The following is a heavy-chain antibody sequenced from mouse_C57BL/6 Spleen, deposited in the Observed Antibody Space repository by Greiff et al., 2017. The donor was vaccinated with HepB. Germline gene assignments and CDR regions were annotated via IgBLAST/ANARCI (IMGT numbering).Heavy chain of an antibody. J-gene: IGHJ1*03. CDR1: GYTFTDYY. CDR2: INPNNGGT. V-gene: IGHV1-26*01. CDR3: ARLEYYYGSSYVWYFDV. D-gene: IGHD1-1*01. Sequence: EVQLQQSGPELVKPGASVKISCKASGYTFTDYYMNWVKQSHGKSLEWIGDINPNNGGTSYNQKFKGKATLTVDKSSSTAYMELRSLTSEDSAVYYCARLEYYYGSSYVWYFDVWGTGTTVTVSS.